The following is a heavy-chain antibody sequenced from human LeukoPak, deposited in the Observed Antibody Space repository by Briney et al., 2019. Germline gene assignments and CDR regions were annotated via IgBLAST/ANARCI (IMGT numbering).Heavy chain of an antibody. CDR3: AGGRTDIVVVPATLRNYYFDY. CDR1: GGTFSSYD. V-gene: IGHV1-69*06. Sequence: SVKVSCKASGGTFSSYDISWVRQAPGQGLEWMGGTMPMFGKANYAQKFQGRVTTTADKATSTAYMELSSLRSEDTAVYYCAGGRTDIVVVPATLRNYYFDYWGQGTLVTVSS. J-gene: IGHJ4*02. CDR2: TMPMFGKA. D-gene: IGHD2-2*01.